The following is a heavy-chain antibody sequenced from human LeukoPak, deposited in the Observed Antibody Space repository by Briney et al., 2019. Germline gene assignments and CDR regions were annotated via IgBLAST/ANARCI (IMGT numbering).Heavy chain of an antibody. V-gene: IGHV4-59*01. Sequence: SETLSLTCTVSGGSISSYYWSWIRQPPGKGLEWIGYIYYSGSTNYNPSLKSRVTISVDTSKNQFSLKLSSVTAADTAVYYCARDGVPESVYYYYYMDVWGKGTTVTVSS. J-gene: IGHJ6*03. D-gene: IGHD2-2*01. CDR1: GGSISSYY. CDR2: IYYSGST. CDR3: ARDGVPESVYYYYYMDV.